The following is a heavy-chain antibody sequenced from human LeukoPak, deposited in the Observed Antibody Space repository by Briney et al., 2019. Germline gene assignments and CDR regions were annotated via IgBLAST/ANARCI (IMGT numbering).Heavy chain of an antibody. V-gene: IGHV3-7*04. J-gene: IGHJ4*02. CDR3: VRGDWYFEA. CDR2: INRDGTEK. D-gene: IGHD2-21*01. CDR1: GFNFSDSR. Sequence: GGSLRLSCATSGFNFSDSRMTWVRPAPGKGLQWVANINRDGTEKHFLDSVEGRFIISRDNAKKSLYLQMSSLRPQDTAVYFCVRGDWYFEAWGQGTLVTVSS.